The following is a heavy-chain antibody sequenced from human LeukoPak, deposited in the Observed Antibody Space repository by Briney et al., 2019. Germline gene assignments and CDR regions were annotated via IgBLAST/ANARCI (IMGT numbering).Heavy chain of an antibody. CDR2: ISYDGSNK. J-gene: IGHJ3*02. CDR3: ARDWGYDSSGYDAFDI. D-gene: IGHD3-22*01. V-gene: IGHV3-30*19. CDR1: GFTFSSYG. Sequence: GGSLRLSCAASGFTFSSYGMHWVRQAPGKGLEWVAVISYDGSNKYYADSVKGRFTISRDNSKNTLYLQMNSLRAEDTAVYYCARDWGYDSSGYDAFDIWGQGTMVTVSS.